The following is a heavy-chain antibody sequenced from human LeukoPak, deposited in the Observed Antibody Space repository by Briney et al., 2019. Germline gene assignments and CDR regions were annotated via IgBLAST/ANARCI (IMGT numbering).Heavy chain of an antibody. CDR3: AMEKLRYFDWLLSDDAFDI. Sequence: ASVKVSCKASGYTFTGYYMHWVRQAPGQGLEWMGWINPNSGGTNYAQKFQGRVTMTRDTSISTAYMELSRLGSDDTAVYYCAMEKLRYFDWLLSDDAFDIWGQGTMVTVSS. J-gene: IGHJ3*02. V-gene: IGHV1-2*02. CDR2: INPNSGGT. D-gene: IGHD3-9*01. CDR1: GYTFTGYY.